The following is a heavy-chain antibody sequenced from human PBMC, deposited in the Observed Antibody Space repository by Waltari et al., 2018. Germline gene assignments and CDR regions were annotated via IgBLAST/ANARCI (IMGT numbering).Heavy chain of an antibody. CDR3: AREPATGFWNSKYYYYYMDV. J-gene: IGHJ6*03. Sequence: QVQLQESGPGLVKPSETLSLTCTVSGGSISSYYWSWIRQPAGQGLEWIGRIYTSGSTNYNPSLKSRVTMSVDTSKNQFSLKLSSVTAADTAVYYCAREPATGFWNSKYYYYYMDVWGKGTTVTISS. CDR2: IYTSGST. D-gene: IGHD3-3*01. V-gene: IGHV4-4*07. CDR1: GGSISSYY.